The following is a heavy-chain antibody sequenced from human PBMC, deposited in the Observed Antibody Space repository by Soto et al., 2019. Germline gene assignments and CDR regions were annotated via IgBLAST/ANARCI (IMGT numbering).Heavy chain of an antibody. V-gene: IGHV1-69*01. CDR3: ARVGRQQTAPYYFDY. CDR2: IIPIFGTA. J-gene: IGHJ4*02. D-gene: IGHD6-13*01. Sequence: QVQLVQSGAEVKKPGSSVKVSCKASGGTFSSYAISWVRQAPGQGLERMGGIIPIFGTANYAQKFQGRVTITADESTSTAYMELSSLRSEDTAVYYCARVGRQQTAPYYFDYWGQGTLVTVSS. CDR1: GGTFSSYA.